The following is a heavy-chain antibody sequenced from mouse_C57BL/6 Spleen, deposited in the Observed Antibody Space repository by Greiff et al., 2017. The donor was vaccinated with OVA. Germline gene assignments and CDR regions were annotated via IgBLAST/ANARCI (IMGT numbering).Heavy chain of an antibody. Sequence: VQLQQSGAELVKPGASVKLSCKASGYTFTSYWMHWVKQRPGQGLEWIGMIHPNSGSTNYNEKFKSKATLTVDKSSSTAYMQLSSLTSEDSAVYYCARWGSYTFDYWGQGTTLTVSS. J-gene: IGHJ2*01. CDR2: IHPNSGST. D-gene: IGHD1-1*02. CDR3: ARWGSYTFDY. CDR1: GYTFTSYW. V-gene: IGHV1-64*01.